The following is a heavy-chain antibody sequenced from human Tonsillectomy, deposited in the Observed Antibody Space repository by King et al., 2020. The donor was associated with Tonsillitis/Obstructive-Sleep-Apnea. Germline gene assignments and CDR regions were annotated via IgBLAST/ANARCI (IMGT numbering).Heavy chain of an antibody. CDR2: IGGSGGST. CDR3: AKRYCTTTGCSFFDY. D-gene: IGHD2-2*01. V-gene: IGHV3-23*04. CDR1: GFSFNNYV. Sequence: QLVESGGGLVQPGGSLRLSCAASGFSFNNYVMGWVRQAPGRGLEWVSAIGGSGGSTYYTDSVKGRFTISRDNSKNTFYLQMNGLRAADTAVYYCAKRYCTTTGCSFFDYWGQGTLVTVSS. J-gene: IGHJ4*02.